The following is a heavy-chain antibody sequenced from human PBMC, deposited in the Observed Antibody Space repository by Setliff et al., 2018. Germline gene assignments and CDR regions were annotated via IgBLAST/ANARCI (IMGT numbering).Heavy chain of an antibody. Sequence: SETLSLTCTVSGGSMSSGDYWWGWIRQPPGKGLEWIGTIYYTGTTYYSPSLKSRVTISVDTSKNQFSLRLTSVTAADTAIYYCASRTTGPGGWFDYWGQGALVTVSS. CDR2: IYYTGTT. D-gene: IGHD1-1*01. J-gene: IGHJ5*01. CDR1: GGSMSSGDYW. CDR3: ASRTTGPGGWFDY. V-gene: IGHV4-39*01.